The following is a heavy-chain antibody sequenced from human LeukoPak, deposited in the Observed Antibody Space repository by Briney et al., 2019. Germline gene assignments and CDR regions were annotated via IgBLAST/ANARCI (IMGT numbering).Heavy chain of an antibody. V-gene: IGHV1-3*01. J-gene: IGHJ4*02. CDR2: INAGNGNT. D-gene: IGHD3-22*01. Sequence: ASVKVSCKASGYTFTSYAMHWVRQAPGQRLEWMGWINAGNGNTKYSQKFQGRVTITRDTSASTAYMELSRLTSDDTAVYYCARGGPYYDSSRANDLNYWGQGTLVTVSS. CDR1: GYTFTSYA. CDR3: ARGGPYYDSSRANDLNY.